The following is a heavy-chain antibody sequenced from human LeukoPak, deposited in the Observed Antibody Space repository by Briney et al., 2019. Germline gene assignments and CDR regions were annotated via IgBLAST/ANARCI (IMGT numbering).Heavy chain of an antibody. V-gene: IGHV5-51*01. CDR1: GYSFNTYW. J-gene: IGHJ3*02. CDR3: ARLTVRGYYDSSGYPSDAFDI. CDR2: IYPGDSDT. D-gene: IGHD3-22*01. Sequence: GESLKISCKGSGYSFNTYWIGWVRQMPGKGLEWMGIIYPGDSDTRYSPSFQGQVTISADKSISTAYLQWSSLKASDTAMYYCARLTVRGYYDSSGYPSDAFDIWGQGTMVTVSS.